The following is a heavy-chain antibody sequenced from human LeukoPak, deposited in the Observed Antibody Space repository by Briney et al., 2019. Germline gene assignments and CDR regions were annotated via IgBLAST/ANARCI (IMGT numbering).Heavy chain of an antibody. J-gene: IGHJ4*02. CDR2: IHHSGST. V-gene: IGHV4-38-2*01. Sequence: SETLSLTCAVSGYSISNTYYWGWIRQPPGKGLQWIGNIHHSGSTYYTPSLKSRVTISVDTSKNQFSLNLNSVTAADTAMYYCARYGYSTGPTDYWGQGTLVTVSS. CDR1: GYSISNTYY. D-gene: IGHD2-8*02. CDR3: ARYGYSTGPTDY.